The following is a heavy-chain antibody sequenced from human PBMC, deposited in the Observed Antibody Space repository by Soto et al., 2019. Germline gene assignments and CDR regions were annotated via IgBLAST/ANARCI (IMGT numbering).Heavy chain of an antibody. CDR2: IIPVFDKA. V-gene: IGHV1-69*01. Sequence: QVQLVQSGADVKKPGSSVKVSCKTSGGSFGSSPISWGRQAPAQGLEWMGEIIPVFDKANYAQNFQGRLTITADELTGTVFMELSSLRSEDTAVYFCARLRRDWGDAFDLWGLGTFVTVSS. D-gene: IGHD3-16*01. J-gene: IGHJ3*01. CDR1: GGSFGSSP. CDR3: ARLRRDWGDAFDL.